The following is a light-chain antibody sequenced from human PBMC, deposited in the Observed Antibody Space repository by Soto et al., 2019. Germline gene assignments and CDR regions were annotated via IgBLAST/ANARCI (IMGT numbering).Light chain of an antibody. V-gene: IGLV9-49*01. CDR2: VGTGGIVG. J-gene: IGLJ2*01. Sequence: QHVLTQPPSASASLGASVTLTCTLSSGYSNYKVDWYQQRPGKGPRFVMRVGTGGIVGSKGDGIPDRFSVLGSGLNRYLTIKNIQEEDESDYHCGADHGSGSNVIVVFGGGTQLTVL. CDR1: SGYSNYK. CDR3: GADHGSGSNVIVV.